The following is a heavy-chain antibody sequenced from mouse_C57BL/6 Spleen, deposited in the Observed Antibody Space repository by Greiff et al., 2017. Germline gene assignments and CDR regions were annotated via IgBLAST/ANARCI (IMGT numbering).Heavy chain of an antibody. V-gene: IGHV1-52*01. CDR3: ARGLLRYGSYYFDY. CDR1: GYTFTSYW. D-gene: IGHD1-1*01. J-gene: IGHJ2*01. CDR2: IDPSDSET. Sequence: QVQLQQPGAELVRPGSSVKLSCKASGYTFTSYWMHWVKQRPIQGLEWIGNIDPSDSETHYNQKFKDKATLTVDKSSSTAYMQLSSLTSEDSAVYYCARGLLRYGSYYFDYWGQGTTLTVSS.